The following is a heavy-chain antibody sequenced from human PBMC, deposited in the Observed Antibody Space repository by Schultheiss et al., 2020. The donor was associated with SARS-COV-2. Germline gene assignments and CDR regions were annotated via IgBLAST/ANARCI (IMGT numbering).Heavy chain of an antibody. Sequence: SETLSLTCAVSGGSISSSNWWSWVRQPPGKGLEWIGRIYTSGSTNYNPSLKSRVTISLDTSKNQLSLKLSSVTAADTAVYYCARMEFGPDYYYYGMDVWGQGTTVTVSS. V-gene: IGHV4-4*02. CDR2: IYTSGST. CDR3: ARMEFGPDYYYYGMDV. D-gene: IGHD3-10*01. CDR1: GGSISSSNW. J-gene: IGHJ6*02.